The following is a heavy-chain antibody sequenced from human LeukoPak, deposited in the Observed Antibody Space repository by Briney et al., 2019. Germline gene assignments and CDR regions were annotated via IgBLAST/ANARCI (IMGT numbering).Heavy chain of an antibody. J-gene: IGHJ6*02. CDR3: AKDRRMMSPFYGMDV. V-gene: IGHV3-30*18. CDR2: ISYDGGHQ. CDR1: GFTFTSYG. Sequence: GGSLKLSCEASGFTFTSYGVHWVRQAPGKGLEWLSVISYDGGHQYNADSVKGRFTISRDNSKNTVYLQLNSLRAEDTAVYYCAKDRRMMSPFYGMDVWGQGTTDIVSS. D-gene: IGHD3-16*01.